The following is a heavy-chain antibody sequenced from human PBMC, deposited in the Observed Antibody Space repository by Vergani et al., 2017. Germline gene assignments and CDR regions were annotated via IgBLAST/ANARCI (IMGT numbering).Heavy chain of an antibody. CDR3: ARDPRGYGGDPEDYYYGMDV. CDR2: IIPVLGKT. J-gene: IGHJ6*02. D-gene: IGHD2-21*02. Sequence: QVQLVQSGAEVKKPGSSVKVSCKASRATFRSNTISWVRQVPGQGLEWMGRIIPVLGKTKYAQDFQGRLTITADTSTSTAYMELTSLRSQDTAVYYCARDPRGYGGDPEDYYYGMDVWGQGTTVTVSS. V-gene: IGHV1-69*08. CDR1: RATFRSNT.